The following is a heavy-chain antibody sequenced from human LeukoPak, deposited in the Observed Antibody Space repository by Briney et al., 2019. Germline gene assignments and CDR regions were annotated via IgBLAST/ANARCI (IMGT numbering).Heavy chain of an antibody. V-gene: IGHV4-59*08. Sequence: KPSETLSLTCTVSGGSISSYYWSWIRQPPGKGLEWIGYIYYSGSTNYNPSLKSRVTISVDTSKNQFSLKLSSVTAADTAVYYCATTPPPRGAFDIWGQGTMVTVSS. J-gene: IGHJ3*02. CDR1: GGSISSYY. CDR2: IYYSGST. CDR3: ATTPPPRGAFDI.